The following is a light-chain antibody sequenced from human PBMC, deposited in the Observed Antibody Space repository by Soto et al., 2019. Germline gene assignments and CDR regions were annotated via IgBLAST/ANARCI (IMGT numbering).Light chain of an antibody. Sequence: EIVLTQSPATLSLSPGERATLSCSASQSVSSYLAWYQQKPGQAPRLLIYDASNRDTRIPARFSGSGSGTDFTLTISRLEPEDFAVYYCQQRSNWPHTFGQGTKLEIK. CDR3: QQRSNWPHT. CDR1: QSVSSY. CDR2: DAS. V-gene: IGKV3-11*01. J-gene: IGKJ2*01.